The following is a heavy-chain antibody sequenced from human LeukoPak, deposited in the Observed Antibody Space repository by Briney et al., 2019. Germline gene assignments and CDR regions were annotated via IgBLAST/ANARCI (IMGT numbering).Heavy chain of an antibody. CDR2: IYYSGNT. D-gene: IGHD5-24*01. V-gene: IGHV4-59*01. Sequence: SETLSLTCTVSGGSITSYYWSWIRQPPGKGLEWIGYIYYSGNTNYNPSLKSRVTISVDTSKNQFSLKLSSVTAADTAVYYCTREDGSTSSFDYWGQGTLVTVSS. J-gene: IGHJ4*02. CDR3: TREDGSTSSFDY. CDR1: GGSITSYY.